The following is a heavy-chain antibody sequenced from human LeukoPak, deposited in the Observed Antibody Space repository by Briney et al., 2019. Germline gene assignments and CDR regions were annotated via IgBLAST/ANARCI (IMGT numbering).Heavy chain of an antibody. CDR1: GFTFSDYY. J-gene: IGHJ4*02. CDR3: ARDAYCSSTSCYGDY. V-gene: IGHV3-11*01. D-gene: IGHD2-2*01. Sequence: GGSLRLSCAASGFTFSDYYMSWIRQAPGKGLEWVSYISSRGSTIYYADSVKGRFTISRDNAKNSLYLQMNSLRAEDTAVYYCARDAYCSSTSCYGDYWGQGTLATVSS. CDR2: ISSRGSTI.